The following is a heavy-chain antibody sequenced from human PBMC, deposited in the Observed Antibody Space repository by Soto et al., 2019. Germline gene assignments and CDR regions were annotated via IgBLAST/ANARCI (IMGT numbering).Heavy chain of an antibody. CDR1: GCSVASRPYY. CDR3: AMAGNYRYLDY. CDR2: VAYTGTS. V-gene: IGHV4-61*01. D-gene: IGHD1-7*01. Sequence: QVPLQESGPGLAKPSETLSLTCAVSGCSVASRPYYWGWIRQPPGKGLEWIGYVAYTGTSNYNTSLKRRVTISVDTSKNQVSLKVTSVTAADTAVYYCAMAGNYRYLDYWGQGIMVTVAS. J-gene: IGHJ4*02.